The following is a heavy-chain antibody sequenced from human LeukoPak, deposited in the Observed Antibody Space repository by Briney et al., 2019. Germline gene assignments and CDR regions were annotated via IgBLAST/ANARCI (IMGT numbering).Heavy chain of an antibody. V-gene: IGHV3-30*03. CDR2: ISYDGRNK. J-gene: IGHJ5*02. CDR1: GFIFSYYG. CDR3: ATDFNRGFDP. Sequence: GRSLRLSCAASGFIFSYYGMHWVRQAPGKGLEWVAVISYDGRNKYYADSVKGRFTISRDNAKNSLYLQMDSLRVEDTAVYYCATDFNRGFDPWGQGTLVTVSS.